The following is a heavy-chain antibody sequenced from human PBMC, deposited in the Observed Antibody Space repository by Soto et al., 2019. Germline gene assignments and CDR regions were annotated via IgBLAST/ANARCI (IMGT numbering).Heavy chain of an antibody. V-gene: IGHV4-30-2*01. CDR2: IYHSGST. CDR1: GGSISSGGYS. D-gene: IGHD5-12*01. J-gene: IGHJ4*02. CDR3: ARSGYAAGFDY. Sequence: LSLTCAVSGGSISSGGYSWSWIRQPPGKGLEWIGYIYHSGSTYYNPSLKSRVTISVDRSKNQFSLKLSSVTAADTAVYYCARSGYAAGFDYWGQGTLVTVSS.